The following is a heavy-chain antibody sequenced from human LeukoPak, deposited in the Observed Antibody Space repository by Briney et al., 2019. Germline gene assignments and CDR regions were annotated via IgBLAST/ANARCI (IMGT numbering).Heavy chain of an antibody. V-gene: IGHV3-23*01. J-gene: IGHJ4*02. D-gene: IGHD6-6*01. CDR2: ISGSGGST. CDR1: GFTFSSCA. Sequence: PGGSLRLSCAASGFTFSSCAMSWVRQATGKGLEWVSAISGSGGSTYYAGSVKGRFTISRDNSKNTLFLQMNSLRAEDTAVYYCAKGTYSSSPRDNWGQGTLVTVSS. CDR3: AKGTYSSSPRDN.